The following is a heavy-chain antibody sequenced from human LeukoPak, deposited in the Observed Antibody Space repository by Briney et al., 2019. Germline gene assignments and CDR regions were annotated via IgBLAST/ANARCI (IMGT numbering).Heavy chain of an antibody. CDR1: GGSISGGGYS. J-gene: IGHJ5*02. Sequence: PSETLSLTCAVSGGSISGGGYSWSWIRQPPGKGLEWIGYIYHSGSTYYNPSLKSRVTISVDRSKNQFSLKLSSVTAADTAVYYCARGAYGSGIGSWFDPWGQGTLVTVSS. D-gene: IGHD3-10*01. CDR3: ARGAYGSGIGSWFDP. CDR2: IYHSGST. V-gene: IGHV4-30-2*01.